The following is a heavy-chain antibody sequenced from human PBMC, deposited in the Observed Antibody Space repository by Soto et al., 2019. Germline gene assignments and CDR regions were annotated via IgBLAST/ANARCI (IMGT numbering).Heavy chain of an antibody. Sequence: QVQVAQSGAEVKRPGASVKVSCKASGYSFSNFYIHWVRQGPGQGLEWMGIINPSGGSTAYAQKFLGRVTMTRDKSTSNVSMERGSLGSEDTAVYYCARADYYGSSGYHLAYWGQGPLVTVSS. CDR3: ARADYYGSSGYHLAY. J-gene: IGHJ4*02. V-gene: IGHV1-46*01. CDR1: GYSFSNFY. CDR2: INPSGGST. D-gene: IGHD3-22*01.